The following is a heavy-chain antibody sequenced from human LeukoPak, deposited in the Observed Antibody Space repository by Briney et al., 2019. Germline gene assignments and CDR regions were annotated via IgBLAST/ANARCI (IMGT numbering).Heavy chain of an antibody. CDR2: IYYSGST. D-gene: IGHD6-13*01. V-gene: IGHV4-61*08. CDR3: ARVHIAAAGPYYFDY. J-gene: IGHJ4*02. CDR1: GGSISSGGYY. Sequence: PSETLSLTCTVSGGSISSGGYYWSWIRQHPGKGLEWIGYIYYSGSTNYNPSLKSRVTISVDTSKNQFSLKLSSVTAADTAVYYCARVHIAAAGPYYFDYWGQGTLVTVSS.